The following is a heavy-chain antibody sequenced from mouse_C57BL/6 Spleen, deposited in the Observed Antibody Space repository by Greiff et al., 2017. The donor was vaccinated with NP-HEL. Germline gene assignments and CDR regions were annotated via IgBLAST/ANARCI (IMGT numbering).Heavy chain of an antibody. CDR1: GYSITSGYY. V-gene: IGHV3-6*01. D-gene: IGHD1-1*01. J-gene: IGHJ2*01. CDR3: ARDGSSYRYFDY. Sequence: EVHLVESGPGLVKPSQSLSLTCSVTGYSITSGYYWNWIRQFPGNKLEWMGYISYDGSNNYNPSLKNRISIARYTSKNQFFLKLNSVTTEDTATYYCARDGSSYRYFDYWGQGTTLTVSS. CDR2: ISYDGSN.